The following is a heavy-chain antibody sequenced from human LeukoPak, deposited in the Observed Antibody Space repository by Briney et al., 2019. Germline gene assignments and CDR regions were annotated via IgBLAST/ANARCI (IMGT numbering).Heavy chain of an antibody. CDR1: GFTLSTYW. CDR2: INSDGYRT. V-gene: IGHV3-74*01. J-gene: IGHJ2*01. Sequence: GGSETLFCAASGFTLSTYWKHWVRQAPGKGLVWVARINSDGYRTNYADSVKGRFTISRDNAKNTLYLQMNSLRAEDTAVYYCARGQWLVSRWYFDLWGRGTLVTVSS. CDR3: ARGQWLVSRWYFDL. D-gene: IGHD6-19*01.